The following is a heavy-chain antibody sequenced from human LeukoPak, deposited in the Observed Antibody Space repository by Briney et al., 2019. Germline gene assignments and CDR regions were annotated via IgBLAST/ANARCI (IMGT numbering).Heavy chain of an antibody. CDR3: ARLRFDVADAFDI. CDR2: IYPGDSDT. D-gene: IGHD2-15*01. V-gene: IGHV5-51*01. Sequence: GESLKISCKGSGYSFTSYWIGWVRQMPGKGLGWMGIIYPGDSDTRYSPSFQGQVTISADKSISTAYLQWSSLKASDTAMYYCARLRFDVADAFDIWGQGTMVTVSS. CDR1: GYSFTSYW. J-gene: IGHJ3*02.